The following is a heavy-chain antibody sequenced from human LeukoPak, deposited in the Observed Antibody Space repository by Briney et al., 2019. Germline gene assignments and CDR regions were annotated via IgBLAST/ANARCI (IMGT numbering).Heavy chain of an antibody. CDR3: ARVRGDRDILTGYFKLYFDY. CDR2: ITTSGTST. V-gene: IGHV3-48*03. CDR1: GFTFSSYE. D-gene: IGHD3-9*01. J-gene: IGHJ4*02. Sequence: GGSLRLSCATSGFTFSSYEMNWVRQAPGKGLEWISYITTSGTSTYYADSVKGRFTISRDNGKNSLYLQMNSLRGDDTAVYYCARVRGDRDILTGYFKLYFDYWGQGTLVTVSS.